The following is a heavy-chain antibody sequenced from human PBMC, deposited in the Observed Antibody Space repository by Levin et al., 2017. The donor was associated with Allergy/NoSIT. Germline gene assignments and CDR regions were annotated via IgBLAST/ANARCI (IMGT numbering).Heavy chain of an antibody. CDR2: ISYDGSNK. CDR3: AKDTGDSSSWRPYYYYGMDV. Sequence: GGSLRLSCAASGFTFSSYGMHWVRQAPGKGLEWVAVISYDGSNKYYADSVKGRFTISRDNSKNTLYLQMNSLRAEDTAVYYCAKDTGDSSSWRPYYYYGMDVWGQGTTVTVSS. J-gene: IGHJ6*02. CDR1: GFTFSSYG. D-gene: IGHD6-13*01. V-gene: IGHV3-30*18.